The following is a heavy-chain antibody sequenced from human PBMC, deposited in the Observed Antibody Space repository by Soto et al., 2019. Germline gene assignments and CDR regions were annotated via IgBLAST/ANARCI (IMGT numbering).Heavy chain of an antibody. CDR3: ARVYSLRGLPVGYHYYYYMDV. J-gene: IGHJ6*03. CDR2: MNPNSGNT. D-gene: IGHD3-16*01. V-gene: IGHV1-8*01. Sequence: VASVKVSCEACGYTFTSYDINWVRQATGQGLEWMGWMNPNSGNTGYAQKFQGRVTMTRNTSISTAYMELSSLRSEDTAVYYCARVYSLRGLPVGYHYYYYMDVWGKGTTVTVSS. CDR1: GYTFTSYD.